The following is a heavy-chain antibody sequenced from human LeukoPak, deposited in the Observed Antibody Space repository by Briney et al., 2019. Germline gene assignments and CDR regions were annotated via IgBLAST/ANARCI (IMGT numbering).Heavy chain of an antibody. CDR2: ISSSSSYI. V-gene: IGHV3-21*01. D-gene: IGHD6-19*01. J-gene: IGHJ4*02. CDR1: GFTFSSYS. Sequence: PGGSLRLSCAASGFTFSSYSMNWVRQAPGKGLEWVSSISSSSSYIYYADSVKGRFTISRDNAKNSPYLQMNSLRAEDTAVYYCARVSSGWPDYWGQGTLVTVSS. CDR3: ARVSSGWPDY.